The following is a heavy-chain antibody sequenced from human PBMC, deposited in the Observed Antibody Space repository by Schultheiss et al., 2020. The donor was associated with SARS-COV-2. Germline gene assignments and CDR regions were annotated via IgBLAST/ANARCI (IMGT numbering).Heavy chain of an antibody. D-gene: IGHD4-17*01. V-gene: IGHV1-2*06. CDR3: ARSGDYESGYFQH. Sequence: ASVKVSCKASGYTFTGYYMHWVRQAPGQGLEWMGRINPNSGGTNYAQKFQGRVTMTRDTSISTAYMELSRLRSEDTAVYYCARSGDYESGYFQHWGQGTLVTVSS. CDR2: INPNSGGT. J-gene: IGHJ1*01. CDR1: GYTFTGYY.